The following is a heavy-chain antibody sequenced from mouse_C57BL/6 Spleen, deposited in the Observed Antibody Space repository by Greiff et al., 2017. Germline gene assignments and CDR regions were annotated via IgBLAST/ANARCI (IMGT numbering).Heavy chain of an antibody. V-gene: IGHV5-17*01. D-gene: IGHD3-2*02. CDR1: GFTFSDYG. CDR2: ISSGSSTI. CDR3: ARLAQATY. Sequence: EAKLVESGGGLVKPGGSLKLSCAASGFTFSDYGMHWVRQAPEKGLEWVAYISSGSSTIYYADTVKGRFTISRDNAKNTLFLQMTSLRSADTAMYYCARLAQATYWGQGTLVTVSA. J-gene: IGHJ3*01.